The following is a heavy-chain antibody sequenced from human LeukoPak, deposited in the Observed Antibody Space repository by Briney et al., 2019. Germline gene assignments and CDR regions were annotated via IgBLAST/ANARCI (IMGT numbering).Heavy chain of an antibody. CDR1: GGSISSSSYY. CDR2: IYYSGST. J-gene: IGHJ4*02. CDR3: ARGGGYSGSYFDY. D-gene: IGHD1-26*01. Sequence: SETLSLTCTVSGGSISSSSYYWGWIRQPPGKGLEWIGSIYYSGSTYYNPSLKSRVTISVDTSKNQFSLKLSSVTAADTAVYYCARGGGYSGSYFDYWGQGTLVTVSS. V-gene: IGHV4-39*07.